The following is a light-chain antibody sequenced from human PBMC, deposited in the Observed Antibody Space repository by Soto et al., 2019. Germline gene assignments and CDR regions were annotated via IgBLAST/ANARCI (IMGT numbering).Light chain of an antibody. CDR1: SSDVGGYDY. CDR2: DVS. V-gene: IGLV2-11*01. Sequence: QSVLTQPRSVSGSPGQSVTISCTGTSSDVGGYDYVSWYQHHPGKVPKLIIYDVSKRPSGVPDRFSGSKSGNTASLTISGLQAEDEADYSCCSYAGSSIPVVFGGGTKVTVL. J-gene: IGLJ2*01. CDR3: CSYAGSSIPVV.